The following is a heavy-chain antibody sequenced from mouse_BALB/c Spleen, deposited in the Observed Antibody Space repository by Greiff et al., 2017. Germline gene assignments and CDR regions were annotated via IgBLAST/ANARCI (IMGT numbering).Heavy chain of an antibody. J-gene: IGHJ3*01. CDR1: GFNIKDYY. Sequence: DVQLQESGAELVRPGALVKLSCKASGFNIKDYYMHWVKQRPEQGLEWIGWIDPENGNTIYDPKFQGKASITADTSSNTAYLQLSSLTSEDTAVYYCARGSSYTSWFAYWGQGTLVTVSA. CDR2: IDPENGNT. D-gene: IGHD1-1*01. V-gene: IGHV14-1*02. CDR3: ARGSSYTSWFAY.